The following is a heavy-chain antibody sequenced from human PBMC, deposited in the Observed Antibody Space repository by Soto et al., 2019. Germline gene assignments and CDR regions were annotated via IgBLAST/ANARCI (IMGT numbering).Heavy chain of an antibody. CDR1: GFPFSSYA. J-gene: IGHJ4*02. CDR2: ISYDGSNK. D-gene: IGHD6-13*01. Sequence: GGSLRLSWAASGFPFSSYAMHWVRPAPGKGLEWVAVISYDGSNKYYADSVKGRFTISRDNSKNTLYLQMNSLRAEDTAVYYCARGEQQLGSFDYWGQGTLVTVSS. CDR3: ARGEQQLGSFDY. V-gene: IGHV3-30-3*01.